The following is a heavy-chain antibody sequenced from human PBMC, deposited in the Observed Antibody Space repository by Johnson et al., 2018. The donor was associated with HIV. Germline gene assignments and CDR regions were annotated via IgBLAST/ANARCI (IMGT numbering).Heavy chain of an antibody. CDR2: ISYDGSNK. Sequence: VQLVESGGGVVQPGRSLRLSCAASGFTFSSYGIYWVRQAPGKGLEWVAVISYDGSNKYYADSVKGRFTISRDNAKNSLYLQMNSLRPEDTAVYYCARERWSAYYGAFDIWGHGTLVTVSS. V-gene: IGHV3-30*03. CDR3: ARERWSAYYGAFDI. CDR1: GFTFSSYG. D-gene: IGHD3-3*01. J-gene: IGHJ3*02.